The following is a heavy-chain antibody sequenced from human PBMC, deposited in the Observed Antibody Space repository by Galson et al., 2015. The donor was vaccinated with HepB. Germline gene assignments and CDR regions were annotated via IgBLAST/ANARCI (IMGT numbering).Heavy chain of an antibody. CDR3: ARLENSGYDRPGDY. J-gene: IGHJ4*02. V-gene: IGHV1-46*01. CDR2: INPSGGST. D-gene: IGHD5-12*01. CDR1: GYTXXXYY. Sequence: SVKVSXXXSGYTXXXYYMHWVRQAXGQGLEXMXIINPSGGSTSYTQKFQGRVTMTRDTSTSTVYMELSSLRSEDTAVYYCARLENSGYDRPGDYWGQGPLVTVSS.